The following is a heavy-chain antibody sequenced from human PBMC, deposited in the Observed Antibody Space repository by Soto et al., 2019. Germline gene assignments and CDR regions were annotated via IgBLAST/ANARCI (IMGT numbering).Heavy chain of an antibody. J-gene: IGHJ4*02. CDR1: GFSLSTSGVG. D-gene: IGHD4-4*01. CDR3: AHSYSNFYVIRSYYFDY. V-gene: IGHV2-5*02. Sequence: SGPTLVNPTQTLTLTCTFSGFSLSTSGVGVGWIRQPPGKALEWLALIYWDDDKRYSPSLKSRLTITKDTSKNQVVLTMTNMDPVDTATYYCAHSYSNFYVIRSYYFDYWGQGTLVTVSS. CDR2: IYWDDDK.